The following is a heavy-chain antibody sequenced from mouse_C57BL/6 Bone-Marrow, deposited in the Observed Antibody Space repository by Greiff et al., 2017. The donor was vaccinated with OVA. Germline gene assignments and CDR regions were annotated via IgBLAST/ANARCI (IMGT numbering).Heavy chain of an antibody. D-gene: IGHD2-3*01. CDR3: ARGGYYEA. CDR2: INIGNGYT. Sequence: EVKLVESGAELVRPGSSVKMSCKTSGYTFTSYGINWVKQRPGQGLEWIGYINIGNGYTEYNEKFKGKATLTSDTSSSTAYMQLSSLTSEDSAIYFCARGGYYEAWGKGTTLTVSS. V-gene: IGHV1-58*01. CDR1: GYTFTSYG. J-gene: IGHJ2*01.